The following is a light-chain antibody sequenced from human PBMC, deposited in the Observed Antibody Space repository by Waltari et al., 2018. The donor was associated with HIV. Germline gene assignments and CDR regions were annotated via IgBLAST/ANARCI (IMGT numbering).Light chain of an antibody. CDR3: CSYAGSGTFVV. CDR2: DVN. V-gene: IGLV2-23*02. Sequence: QSALTQPASASGSPGQPIPLSCSGTWSVIGGSELFSWYQHSPGQAPKRILYDVNERPSGVSPRYSGSKSGNTASLVISGLQSEDEADYYCCSYAGSGTFVVFGGGTRLTV. J-gene: IGLJ3*02. CDR1: WSVIGGSEL.